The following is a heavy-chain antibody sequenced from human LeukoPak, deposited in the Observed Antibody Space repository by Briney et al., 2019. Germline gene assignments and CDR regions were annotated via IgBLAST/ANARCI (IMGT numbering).Heavy chain of an antibody. Sequence: PGGSLRLSCAASGFAFSSHWMHWVRQAPGKGLRWVSRINPDGTTTTYADSVKGRFTISRDNAKNTVYLQMNSLRAEDTAVYYCARAVMGQDDYWGQGTLVTVSS. CDR3: ARAVMGQDDY. V-gene: IGHV3-74*01. J-gene: IGHJ4*02. CDR1: GFAFSSHW. D-gene: IGHD2-21*01. CDR2: INPDGTTT.